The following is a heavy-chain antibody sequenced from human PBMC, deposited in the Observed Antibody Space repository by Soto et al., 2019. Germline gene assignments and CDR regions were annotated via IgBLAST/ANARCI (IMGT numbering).Heavy chain of an antibody. CDR2: ISGSGGST. CDR1: GLTFSSYA. J-gene: IGHJ5*02. V-gene: IGHV3-23*01. D-gene: IGHD2-2*01. CDR3: AKNGGYCSSTSCYSAPPGWFDP. Sequence: GSLRLSCAASGLTFSSYAMSWVRQAPGKGLEWVSAISGSGGSTYYADSVKGRFTISRDNSKNTLYLQMNSLRAEDTAVYYCAKNGGYCSSTSCYSAPPGWFDPWGQGTLVTVSS.